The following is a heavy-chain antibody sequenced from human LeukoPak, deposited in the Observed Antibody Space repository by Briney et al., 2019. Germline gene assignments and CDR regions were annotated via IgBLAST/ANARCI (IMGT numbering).Heavy chain of an antibody. J-gene: IGHJ3*02. Sequence: GGSLRLSCAASGFTFSSNSMNWVRQAPGKGLEWGSSISSSGTYVYYADSVKGRFTISRDNAKNSLSLQMISLRADDAAVYYCARASSKQLAGYLPDGFDIWGQGTMVTVSS. D-gene: IGHD3-9*01. CDR1: GFTFSSNS. CDR2: ISSSGTYV. V-gene: IGHV3-21*01. CDR3: ARASSKQLAGYLPDGFDI.